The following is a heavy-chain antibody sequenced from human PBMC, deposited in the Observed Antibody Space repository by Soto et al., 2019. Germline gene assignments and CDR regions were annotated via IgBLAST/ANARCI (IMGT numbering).Heavy chain of an antibody. Sequence: ASVKVSCKASGFNFRTTAVQWVRQARGQRLEWIGWIVVGSGNTNYAQKFQERVTITRDMSTSTAYMDVSSLRSEDTAVYYCAADPYYYDSSDYYSFDQWGQGTLVTAPQ. J-gene: IGHJ4*02. V-gene: IGHV1-58*01. CDR3: AADPYYYDSSDYYSFDQ. D-gene: IGHD3-22*01. CDR1: GFNFRTTA. CDR2: IVVGSGNT.